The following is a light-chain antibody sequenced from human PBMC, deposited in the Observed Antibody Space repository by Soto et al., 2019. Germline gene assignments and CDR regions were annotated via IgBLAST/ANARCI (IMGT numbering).Light chain of an antibody. CDR2: GAS. V-gene: IGKV3-20*01. CDR3: QQFGRSPRR. CDR1: QSVSSSY. J-gene: IGKJ1*01. Sequence: VLKMSPGTLSLSGGKVDTLCCGASQSVSSSYLAWYQQKHGQAPRPFISGASGRATGIPVRFSIGGSETAVTITLRCLEPEDFEVYNCQQFGRSPRRSGQGTQLDIK.